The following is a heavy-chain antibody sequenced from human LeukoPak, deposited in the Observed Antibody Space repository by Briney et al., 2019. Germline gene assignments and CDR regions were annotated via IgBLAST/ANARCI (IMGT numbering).Heavy chain of an antibody. CDR1: GGTFSSYA. CDR2: VTPIFGTA. D-gene: IGHD3-9*01. V-gene: IGHV1-69*06. Sequence: SVKVSCKASGGTFSSYAISWVRQAPGQGLEWMGGVTPIFGTANYAQKFQGRVTITADKSTSTAYMELSSLRSEDTAVYYCARASRVANYDILTGYYYYWGQGTLVTVSS. CDR3: ARASRVANYDILTGYYYY. J-gene: IGHJ4*02.